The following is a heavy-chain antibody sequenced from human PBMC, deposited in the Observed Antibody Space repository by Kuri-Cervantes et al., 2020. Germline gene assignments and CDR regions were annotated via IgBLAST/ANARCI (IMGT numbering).Heavy chain of an antibody. D-gene: IGHD4-23*01. J-gene: IGHJ4*02. Sequence: GGSLRLSCAASGFTFSNYWMSWVRQAPGKGLEWVGLIRNKRYGGTTDYAASVKGRFTISRDDSKAIAYLQMNSLKTEDTAVYYCTRWETTVVTYFDYWGQGTLVTVSS. CDR3: TRWETTVVTYFDY. CDR2: IRNKRYGGTT. V-gene: IGHV3-49*04. CDR1: GFTFSNYW.